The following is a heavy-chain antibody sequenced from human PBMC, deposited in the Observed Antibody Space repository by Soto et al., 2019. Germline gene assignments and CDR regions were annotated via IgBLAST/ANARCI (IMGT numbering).Heavy chain of an antibody. CDR3: AKSPLWFGNFAY. J-gene: IGHJ4*02. Sequence: GGSLRLSCAASGCTLSTYAMSGVRQAPGKGLEWVSAISGSGGSTYYADSVKGRFTISRDNSKNTLYLQMNSLRAEDTAVYYCAKSPLWFGNFAYWGQGTLVTVSS. CDR1: GCTLSTYA. CDR2: ISGSGGST. V-gene: IGHV3-23*01. D-gene: IGHD3-10*01.